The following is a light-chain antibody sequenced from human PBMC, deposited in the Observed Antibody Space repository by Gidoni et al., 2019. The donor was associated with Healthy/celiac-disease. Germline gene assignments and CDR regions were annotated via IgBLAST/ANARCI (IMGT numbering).Light chain of an antibody. CDR1: KLGDKY. J-gene: IGLJ2*01. CDR3: QAWDSSTEKV. Sequence: SYELTQPPSVSVSPGQTASITRSGDKLGDKYACWYQQKPGQSPVLVIYQDSKRPSGIPERFSGSNSGNTATLTISGTQAMDEADYYCQAWDSSTEKVFGGGTKLTVL. V-gene: IGLV3-1*01. CDR2: QDS.